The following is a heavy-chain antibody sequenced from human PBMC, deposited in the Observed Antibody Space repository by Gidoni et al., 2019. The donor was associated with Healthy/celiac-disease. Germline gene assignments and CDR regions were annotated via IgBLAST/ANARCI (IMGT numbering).Heavy chain of an antibody. V-gene: IGHV4-59*01. CDR1: GGSISSYY. D-gene: IGHD5-12*01. Sequence: QVQLQESGPGLVKPSETLSLTCTVSGGSISSYYWSWIRQPPGKGLEWIGYIYYSGSTNYNPSLKSRVTISVDTSKNQFSLKLSSVTAADTAVYYCARDIDGYNSAFDIWGQGTMVTVSS. J-gene: IGHJ3*02. CDR3: ARDIDGYNSAFDI. CDR2: IYYSGST.